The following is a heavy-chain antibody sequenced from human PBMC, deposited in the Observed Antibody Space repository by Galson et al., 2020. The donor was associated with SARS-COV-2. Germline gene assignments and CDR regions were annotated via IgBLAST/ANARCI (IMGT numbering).Heavy chain of an antibody. CDR2: INPNSGGT. D-gene: IGHD3-9*01. J-gene: IGHJ6*02. CDR1: GYTFTGYY. CDR3: ARGALTYYDILTGYYYYYGMDV. V-gene: IGHV1-2*02. Sequence: ASVKVSCKASGYTFTGYYMHWVRQAPGQGLEWMGWINPNSGGTNYAQKFQGRVTMTRDTSISTAYMELSRLRSDDTAVYYCARGALTYYDILTGYYYYYGMDVWGQGTTVTVSS.